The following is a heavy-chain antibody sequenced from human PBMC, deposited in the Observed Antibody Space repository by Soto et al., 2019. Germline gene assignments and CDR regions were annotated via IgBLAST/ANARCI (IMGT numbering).Heavy chain of an antibody. CDR2: IYYSGST. V-gene: IGHV4-59*01. Sequence: SETLSLTCTVSGGSISSYYWSWIRQPPGKGLEWIGYIYYSGSTNYNPSLKSRVTISVDTSKNQFSLKLSSVTAADTAVYYCARGVLRYDFWSGYPPDYYYYGMDVWGQGTTVTVSS. D-gene: IGHD3-3*01. CDR1: GGSISSYY. J-gene: IGHJ6*02. CDR3: ARGVLRYDFWSGYPPDYYYYGMDV.